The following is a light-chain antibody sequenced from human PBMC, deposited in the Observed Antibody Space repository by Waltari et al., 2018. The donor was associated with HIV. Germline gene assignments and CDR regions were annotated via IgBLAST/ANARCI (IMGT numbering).Light chain of an antibody. CDR2: EDS. CDR1: SNNGDDYKY. CDR3: ASYISSSSPE. J-gene: IGLJ3*02. Sequence: QSALTQPASVSGSPGQSITISCTGTSNNGDDYKYVSWYQHHPGKAPKVIIYEDSLRPSGVSNRFSGSKSGNTASLTISGLQPEDEADYFCASYISSSSPEFGGGTKVTVL. V-gene: IGLV2-14*01.